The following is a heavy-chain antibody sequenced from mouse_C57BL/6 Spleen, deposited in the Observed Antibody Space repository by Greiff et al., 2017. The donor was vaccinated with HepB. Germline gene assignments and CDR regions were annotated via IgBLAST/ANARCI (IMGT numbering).Heavy chain of an antibody. V-gene: IGHV5-17*01. J-gene: IGHJ3*01. CDR1: GFTFSDYG. Sequence: EVKLQESGGGLVKPGGSLKLSCAASGFTFSDYGMHWVRQAPEKGLEWVAYISSGSSTIYYADTVKGRFTISRDNAKNTLFLQMTSLRSEDTAMYYCARPGYSNSFAYWGQGTLVTVSA. D-gene: IGHD2-5*01. CDR3: ARPGYSNSFAY. CDR2: ISSGSSTI.